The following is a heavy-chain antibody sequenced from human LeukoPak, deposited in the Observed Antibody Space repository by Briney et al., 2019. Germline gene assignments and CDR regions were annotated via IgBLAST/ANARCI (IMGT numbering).Heavy chain of an antibody. D-gene: IGHD6-19*01. CDR1: GYTFTGYY. CDR2: INPNSGGT. Sequence: ASVKVSCKASGYTFTGYYMHWVRQAPGQGLEWMGWINPNSGGTNYAQKFQGRVTMTRDTSISTAYMELSKLRSDDTAVYYCARVRIAVALGYYYYMDVWGKGTTVTISS. V-gene: IGHV1-2*02. CDR3: ARVRIAVALGYYYYMDV. J-gene: IGHJ6*03.